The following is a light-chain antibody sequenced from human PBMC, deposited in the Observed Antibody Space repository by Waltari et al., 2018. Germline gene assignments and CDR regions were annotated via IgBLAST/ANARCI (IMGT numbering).Light chain of an antibody. Sequence: QSALTQPASVSGSPGQSITISCTGTSNDIGGYKYVSWDQHHAGKGPKLILTDVTERPAGFARRFSAAKSGNTASLTIAGLQPEDEADYYCSSYASSTAVLFGGGTKVTVL. V-gene: IGLV2-14*01. CDR3: SSYASSTAVL. CDR1: SNDIGGYKY. CDR2: DVT. J-gene: IGLJ2*01.